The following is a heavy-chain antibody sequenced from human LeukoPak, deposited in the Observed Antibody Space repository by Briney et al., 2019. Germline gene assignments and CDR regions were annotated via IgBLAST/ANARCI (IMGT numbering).Heavy chain of an antibody. CDR2: ISSYNGNT. CDR1: GYIVTTYG. D-gene: IGHD3-3*01. V-gene: IGHV1-18*01. Sequence: APVKVSCKASGYIVTTYGISWVQQAPGQGLEWMGWISSYNGNTIYAQRFQGRLTMTTDTSTSTAYMELRSLRSDDTAVYYCARDSRLRDSERLLYPLDYWGQGALVTVSS. J-gene: IGHJ4*02. CDR3: ARDSRLRDSERLLYPLDY.